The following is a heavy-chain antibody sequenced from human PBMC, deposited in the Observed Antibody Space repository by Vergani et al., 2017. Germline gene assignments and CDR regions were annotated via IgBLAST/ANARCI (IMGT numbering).Heavy chain of an antibody. CDR1: GFTVSSNY. Sequence: VQLVESGGGLVQPGGSLRLSCAASGFTVSSNYMSWVRQAPGKGLEWVSYISSSGSTIYYADSVKGRFTISRDNAKNSLYLQMNSLRAEDTAVYYCARDQENWYSGYDPPPSFDYWGQGTLVTVSS. J-gene: IGHJ4*02. CDR2: ISSSGSTI. D-gene: IGHD5-12*01. V-gene: IGHV3-11*01. CDR3: ARDQENWYSGYDPPPSFDY.